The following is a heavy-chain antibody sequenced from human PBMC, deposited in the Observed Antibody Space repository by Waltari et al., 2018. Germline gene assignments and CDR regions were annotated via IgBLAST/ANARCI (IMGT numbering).Heavy chain of an antibody. CDR1: GFIFTSYA. D-gene: IGHD3-3*01. CDR3: AKTQDFDFWSGSYFDH. J-gene: IGHJ4*02. V-gene: IGHV3-23*01. CDR2: ISGSGGTT. Sequence: EVQLLESGGGLVQPGGSLRLSCAASGFIFTSYAMIWVRQAPGKGLEWVSGISGSGGTTYYAASVKGRLTISRDNSNDTVYLQMNSLTAEDTAVYYCAKTQDFDFWSGSYFDHWGQGALVNVFS.